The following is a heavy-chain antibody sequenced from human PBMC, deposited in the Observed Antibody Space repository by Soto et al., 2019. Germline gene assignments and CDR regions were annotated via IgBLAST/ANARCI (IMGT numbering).Heavy chain of an antibody. D-gene: IGHD6-13*01. CDR2: IRSKAYGGTT. J-gene: IGHJ4*02. CDR1: GFTFGDYA. Sequence: GGSLRLSCTASGFTFGDYAMSWVRQAPGKGLEWVGFIRSKAYGGTTEYAASVKGRFTISRGDSKSTAYLQMNSLKTEDTAVYYCIAGRHPPPTFDYWGQGTLVAGFS. CDR3: IAGRHPPPTFDY. V-gene: IGHV3-49*04.